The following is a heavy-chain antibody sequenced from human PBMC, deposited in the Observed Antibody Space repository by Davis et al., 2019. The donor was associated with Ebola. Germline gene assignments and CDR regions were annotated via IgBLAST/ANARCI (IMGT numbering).Heavy chain of an antibody. Sequence: PGGSLRLSCAASGFTVSSDYMSWVRQAPGKGLEWVSVIHSAGYTYYADSVRGRFTISRDNSKNTLYLQMNSLRVEDTAVYYCARKYGGDFWGQGTLVTVSS. CDR1: GFTVSSDY. CDR2: IHSAGYT. D-gene: IGHD4-23*01. V-gene: IGHV3-66*01. J-gene: IGHJ4*02. CDR3: ARKYGGDF.